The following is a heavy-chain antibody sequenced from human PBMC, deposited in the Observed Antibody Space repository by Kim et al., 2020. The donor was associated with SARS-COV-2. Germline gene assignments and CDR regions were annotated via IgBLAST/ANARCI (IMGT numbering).Heavy chain of an antibody. J-gene: IGHJ4*02. V-gene: IGHV1-18*01. CDR3: ARGDSSGYSP. Sequence: NTNYAQKLQGRVTMTTDTSTSTGYMELRSLRSDDTAVYYCARGDSSGYSPWGQGTLVTVSS. CDR2: NT. D-gene: IGHD3-22*01.